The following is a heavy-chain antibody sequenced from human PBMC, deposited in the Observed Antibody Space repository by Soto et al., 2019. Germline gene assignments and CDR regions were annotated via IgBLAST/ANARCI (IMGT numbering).Heavy chain of an antibody. Sequence: PGGSLRLSCAASGFTFNSYAIHWVRQVPGQGLDWVAFISFDAIHKYYADSVKGRFTISRDNSKNTVYLQMNGLRAEDTAVYYCARDMSTKYARDYWGQGTRVTVSS. D-gene: IGHD2-2*01. V-gene: IGHV3-30*04. CDR2: ISFDAIHK. CDR3: ARDMSTKYARDY. CDR1: GFTFNSYA. J-gene: IGHJ4*02.